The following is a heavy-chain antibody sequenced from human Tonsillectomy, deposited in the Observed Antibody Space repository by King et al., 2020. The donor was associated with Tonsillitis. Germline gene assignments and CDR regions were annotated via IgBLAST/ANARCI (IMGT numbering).Heavy chain of an antibody. Sequence: VQLQESGPGLVKPSGTLSLTCAVSGGSISSSNWWSWVRQPPGKGLEWIGEIYHSGSTNYNPSLKSRVTISVDKSKNQFSLKLSSVTAADTAVYYCARGGGIVGATIPKDYFDYWGQGTLVTVSS. J-gene: IGHJ4*02. CDR1: GGSISSSNW. V-gene: IGHV4-4*02. D-gene: IGHD1-26*01. CDR2: IYHSGST. CDR3: ARGGGIVGATIPKDYFDY.